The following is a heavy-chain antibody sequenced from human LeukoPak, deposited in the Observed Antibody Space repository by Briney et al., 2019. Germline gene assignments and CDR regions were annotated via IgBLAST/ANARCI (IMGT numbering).Heavy chain of an antibody. V-gene: IGHV1-18*01. CDR1: GYTFTSYG. J-gene: IGHJ6*02. D-gene: IGHD4-23*01. Sequence: EASVKVSCKASGYTFTSYGISWVRQAPGQGLEWMGWISAYNGDTNYAQKLQGRVTMTTDTPTSTAYMELGSLRSDDTAVYYCAREYVTASNSNYGMDVWGQGTPVTISS. CDR2: ISAYNGDT. CDR3: AREYVTASNSNYGMDV.